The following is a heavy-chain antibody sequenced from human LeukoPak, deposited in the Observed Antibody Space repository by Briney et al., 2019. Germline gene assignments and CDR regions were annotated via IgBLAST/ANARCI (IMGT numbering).Heavy chain of an antibody. J-gene: IGHJ4*02. D-gene: IGHD3-10*01. V-gene: IGHV4-59*01. CDR1: GGSISSYY. CDR3: ARDQYGSGSYPDY. Sequence: PSETLSLTCTVSGGSISSYYWSWIRQPPGKGLEWIGYIYYSGSTNYNPSLKSRVTISVDTSKNQFSLKLSSVTAADTAVYYCARDQYGSGSYPDYWGQGTLVTVSS. CDR2: IYYSGST.